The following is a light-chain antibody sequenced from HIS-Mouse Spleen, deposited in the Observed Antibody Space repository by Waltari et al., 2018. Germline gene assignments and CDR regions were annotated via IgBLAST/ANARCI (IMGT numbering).Light chain of an antibody. CDR3: CSYAGSSNWV. V-gene: IGLV2-11*01. Sequence: QSALTQPRSVSGSPGQSVTISCTGTSSDVGGYNYVSCYQQHPGKAPKLMIYDVSKRPSGVPDRFSGSKSGNTASLTISGLQAEDEADYYCCSYAGSSNWVFGGGTKLTVL. CDR1: SSDVGGYNY. J-gene: IGLJ3*02. CDR2: DVS.